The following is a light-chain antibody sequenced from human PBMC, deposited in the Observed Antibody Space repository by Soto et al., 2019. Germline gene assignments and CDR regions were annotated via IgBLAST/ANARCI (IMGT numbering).Light chain of an antibody. CDR2: DNN. V-gene: IGLV1-51*01. CDR1: SFNIGNNY. CDR3: GTWDSSLSVVV. Sequence: QSVLTQPPSVSAAPGQKVTISCSGGSFNIGNNYVSWYQHLPGTAPKLLIYDNNKRPSGIPDRFSGSKSGTSATLGITGLQTGDEADYYCGTWDSSLSVVVFGGGTKLTVL. J-gene: IGLJ3*02.